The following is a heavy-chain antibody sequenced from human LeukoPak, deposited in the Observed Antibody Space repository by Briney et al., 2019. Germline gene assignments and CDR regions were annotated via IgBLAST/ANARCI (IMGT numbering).Heavy chain of an antibody. CDR1: GFTFSSYW. Sequence: GGSLRLSCAASGFTFSSYWMNWVRQAPGKGLEWVSALYIGGNTYYADSVRGRFTISRDNSKNTLYLQMNSLRAEDTAIYYCMTAAGYNFGQYWGQGTLVTVSS. CDR2: LYIGGNT. V-gene: IGHV3-53*01. J-gene: IGHJ4*02. D-gene: IGHD5-18*01. CDR3: MTAAGYNFGQY.